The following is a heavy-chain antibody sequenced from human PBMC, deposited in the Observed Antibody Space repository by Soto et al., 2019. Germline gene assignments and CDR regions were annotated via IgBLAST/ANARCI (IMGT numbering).Heavy chain of an antibody. Sequence: PSETLSLTCAVYGGSFSGYYWSWIRQPPGKGLEWIGEINHSGSTNYNPSLKSRVTISVDTSKNQFSLKLSPVTAADTAVYYCARGGCSSTSCYRNYYYSYYGMDVWGQGTTVTVSS. CDR2: INHSGST. D-gene: IGHD2-2*01. J-gene: IGHJ6*02. V-gene: IGHV4-34*01. CDR1: GGSFSGYY. CDR3: ARGGCSSTSCYRNYYYSYYGMDV.